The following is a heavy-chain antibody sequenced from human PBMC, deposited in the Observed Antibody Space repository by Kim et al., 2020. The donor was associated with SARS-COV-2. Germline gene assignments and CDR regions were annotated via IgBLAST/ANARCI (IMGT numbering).Heavy chain of an antibody. V-gene: IGHV3-33*05. CDR2: ISYDGSNK. J-gene: IGHJ6*02. CDR1: GFTFSSYG. D-gene: IGHD3-22*01. Sequence: GGSLRLSCAASGFTFSSYGMHWVRQAPGKGLEWVAVISYDGSNKYYADSVKGRFTISRDNSKNTLYLQMNSLRAEDTAVYYCARDDSSGLYYYYGMDVWGQGTTVTVSS. CDR3: ARDDSSGLYYYYGMDV.